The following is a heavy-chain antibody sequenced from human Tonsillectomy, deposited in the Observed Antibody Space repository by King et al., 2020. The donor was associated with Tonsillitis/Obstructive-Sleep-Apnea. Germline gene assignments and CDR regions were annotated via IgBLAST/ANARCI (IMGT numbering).Heavy chain of an antibody. CDR3: PRPSWSYYGYFQH. CDR2: ISGSGGST. CDR1: GFTFSSYA. J-gene: IGHJ1*01. V-gene: IGHV3-23*04. D-gene: IGHD1-26*01. Sequence: VQLVESGGGLVQPGGSLRLSCAASGFTFSSYAMSWVRQAPGKGLEWVSTISGSGGSTYYADSVKARFTISRDNSKNTLYLQMNSLTSEDTAVYYCPRPSWSYYGYFQHWGQGTLVTVSS.